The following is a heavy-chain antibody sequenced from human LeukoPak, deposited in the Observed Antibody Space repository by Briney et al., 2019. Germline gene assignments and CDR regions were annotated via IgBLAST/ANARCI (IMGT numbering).Heavy chain of an antibody. CDR2: IYHSGST. CDR1: GGSISSGGYS. CDR3: ARDGDYYDSSGYAFDY. J-gene: IGHJ4*02. V-gene: IGHV4-30-2*01. Sequence: SQTLSLTCAVSGGSISSGGYSWSWIRQPSGKGLEWIGYIYHSGSTYYNPSLKSRVTISVDRSKNQFSLKLSSVTAADTAVYYCARDGDYYDSSGYAFDYWGQGTLVTVSS. D-gene: IGHD3-22*01.